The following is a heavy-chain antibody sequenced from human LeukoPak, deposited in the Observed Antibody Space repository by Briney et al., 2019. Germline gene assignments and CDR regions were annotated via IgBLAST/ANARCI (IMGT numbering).Heavy chain of an antibody. D-gene: IGHD3-22*01. J-gene: IGHJ4*02. Sequence: GGSQRLSCAASGFTFSSYAMSWFRQAPGKGLEWVSAISGSGGSTYYADSVKGRFTISRDNSKNTLYLQMNSLRAEDTAVYYCATPPPTRYDSSGYDFCWGQGTLVTVSS. V-gene: IGHV3-23*01. CDR2: ISGSGGST. CDR3: ATPPPTRYDSSGYDFC. CDR1: GFTFSSYA.